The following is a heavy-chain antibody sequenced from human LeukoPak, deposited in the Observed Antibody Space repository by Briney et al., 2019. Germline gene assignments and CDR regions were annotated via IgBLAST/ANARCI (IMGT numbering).Heavy chain of an antibody. CDR1: GGSISTYY. D-gene: IGHD4/OR15-4a*01. V-gene: IGHV4-4*07. CDR2: IYASGVT. J-gene: IGHJ6*02. Sequence: PSETLSLTCTVSGGSISTYYWSWIRQPAGKGLEWIGHIYASGVTKSNPSLKSRVTMSVDTSTNRLSLKVSSVTAADSAVYYCGREGAPPPPFFSARDVGAQGPTVTVPS. CDR3: GREGAPPPPFFSARDV.